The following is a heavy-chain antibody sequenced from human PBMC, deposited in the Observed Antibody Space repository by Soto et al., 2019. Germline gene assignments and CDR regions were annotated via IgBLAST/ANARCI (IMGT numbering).Heavy chain of an antibody. J-gene: IGHJ6*02. Sequence: GASVKVSCKASGYTFTSYYMHWVRQAPGQGLDWMGIINPSGGSTSYAQKFQGRVTMTRDTSTSTVYMELSSLRSEDTAVYYCARARYNWNDDKYYYYGMDVWGQGTTVTVSS. V-gene: IGHV1-46*01. D-gene: IGHD1-1*01. CDR2: INPSGGST. CDR3: ARARYNWNDDKYYYYGMDV. CDR1: GYTFTSYY.